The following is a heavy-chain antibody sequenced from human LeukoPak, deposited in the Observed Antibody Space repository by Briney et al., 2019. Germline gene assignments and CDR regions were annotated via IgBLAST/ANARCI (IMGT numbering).Heavy chain of an antibody. CDR3: ARDVSVTNTWYDY. J-gene: IGHJ4*02. CDR2: INSAGSST. Sequence: GGSLRLSCAASGFTFSSFWVHWVRQVPGKGLVWVSRINSAGSSTSYADSVKGRFTISRDNAKNTLYLQMNSLRAEDTAVYYCARDVSVTNTWYDYWGQGTLLTVSS. V-gene: IGHV3-74*01. CDR1: GFTFSSFW. D-gene: IGHD6-13*01.